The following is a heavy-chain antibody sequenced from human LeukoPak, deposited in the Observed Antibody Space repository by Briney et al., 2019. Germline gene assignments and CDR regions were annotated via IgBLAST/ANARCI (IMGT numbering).Heavy chain of an antibody. CDR1: GFTFSSYS. CDR3: ARDPWGQQLVRFWFDP. J-gene: IGHJ5*02. CDR2: ISSSSSYI. Sequence: PGGSLRLSCAASGFTFSSYSMNWVHQAPGKGLEELSSISSSSSYIYYADSVKGRFTIPRANAKNSLYLQMHSLRAEDTAVYYCARDPWGQQLVRFWFDPWGQGTLVTVSS. D-gene: IGHD6-13*01. V-gene: IGHV3-21*01.